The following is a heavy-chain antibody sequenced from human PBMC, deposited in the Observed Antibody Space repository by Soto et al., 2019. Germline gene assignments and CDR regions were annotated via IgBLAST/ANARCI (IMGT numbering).Heavy chain of an antibody. CDR1: GFTFTNSA. D-gene: IGHD3-10*01. CDR3: AGGGVRGVITRTRDYYGMDV. CDR2: IVVGSGNT. Sequence: SVKVSCKASGFTFTNSAVQWVRQARGQRLEWIGWIVVGSGNTNYAQKFQERVTISADKSISTAYLQWSSLKASDTAMYYCAGGGVRGVITRTRDYYGMDVWGQGTTVTVSS. J-gene: IGHJ6*02. V-gene: IGHV1-58*01.